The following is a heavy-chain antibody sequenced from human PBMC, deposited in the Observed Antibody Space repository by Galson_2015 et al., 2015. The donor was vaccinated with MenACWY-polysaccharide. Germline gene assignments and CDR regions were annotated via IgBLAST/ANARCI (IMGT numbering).Heavy chain of an antibody. CDR1: GFTFSDYF. D-gene: IGHD3-16*01. J-gene: IGHJ6*02. Sequence: SLRLSCAASGFTFSDYFMNWVRQAPGKGLERVSHICCGGRTIYYAESVKGRFTISRDNSKNTLYLQMNSLRAEDTDVNYCARARWVDVWGQGTTVIVSS. CDR3: ARARWVDV. CDR2: ICCGGRTI. V-gene: IGHV3-11*01.